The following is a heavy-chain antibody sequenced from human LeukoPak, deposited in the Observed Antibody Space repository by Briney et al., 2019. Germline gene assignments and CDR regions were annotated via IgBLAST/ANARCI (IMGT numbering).Heavy chain of an antibody. V-gene: IGHV1-2*02. J-gene: IGHJ4*02. CDR1: GYTFTDYY. Sequence: ASVKVSCKASGYTFTDYYIPWVRQAPGQGLKWMGWINPNSGGTNYAQKFQGRVTMTRDTSISTAYMELRRLRSDDTAVYYCARTFGALTPDFDYWGQGTLVTVSS. CDR3: ARTFGALTPDFDY. D-gene: IGHD3-3*01. CDR2: INPNSGGT.